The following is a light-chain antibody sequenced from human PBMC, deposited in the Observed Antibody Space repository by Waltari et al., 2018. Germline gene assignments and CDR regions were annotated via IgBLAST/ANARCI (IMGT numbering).Light chain of an antibody. V-gene: IGLV2-14*01. CDR2: DVS. CDR1: RSDVGGYNY. J-gene: IGLJ3*02. CDR3: SSYTSSSTWV. Sequence: QSALTQSASVSGSPGQSITISCTATRSDVGGYNYVSWYQQHPGKAPKFMIYDVSKRPSGVSNRFSGSKSGNTASLTISGLQAEDEADYYCSSYTSSSTWVFGGGTKLTVL.